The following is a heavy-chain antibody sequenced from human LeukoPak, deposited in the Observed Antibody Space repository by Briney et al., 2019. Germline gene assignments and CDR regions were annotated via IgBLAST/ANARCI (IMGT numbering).Heavy chain of an antibody. D-gene: IGHD5-12*01. Sequence: GGSLRLSCAASGFTVSSNYMSWVRQAPGKGLEWVSSISSSSDYIYYADSVKGRFTISRDNAKNSLYLQMNSLRAEDTAVYYCARDFGYSGYDFDYWGQGTLVTVSS. CDR1: GFTVSSNY. J-gene: IGHJ4*02. V-gene: IGHV3-21*01. CDR2: ISSSSDYI. CDR3: ARDFGYSGYDFDY.